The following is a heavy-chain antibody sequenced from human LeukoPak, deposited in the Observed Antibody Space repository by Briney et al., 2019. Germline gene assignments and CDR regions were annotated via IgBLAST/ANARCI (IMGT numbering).Heavy chain of an antibody. Sequence: QTGGSLRLSCAASGFNFNDAAMTWVCQAPGKGLEWVSLIASSGRNTYYTDSVRGRFTISRDNSKKTLSLQMNSLRVEDTAIYYCAKDIQLSAWGLGTMVTVSS. CDR3: AKDIQLSA. CDR1: GFNFNDAA. J-gene: IGHJ3*01. V-gene: IGHV3-23*01. D-gene: IGHD5-24*01. CDR2: IASSGRNT.